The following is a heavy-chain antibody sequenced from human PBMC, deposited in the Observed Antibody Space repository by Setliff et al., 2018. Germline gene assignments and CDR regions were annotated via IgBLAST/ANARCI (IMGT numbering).Heavy chain of an antibody. V-gene: IGHV1-69*05. CDR3: ARSPAVLGIVYLDP. CDR2: IIPMFGTP. D-gene: IGHD2-15*01. J-gene: IGHJ5*02. Sequence: KVSCKASGDSFNNYAISWVRQAPGQGLEWMGGIIPMFGTPAYAQKFQDRVTITTDESTSTAYMELDSLRSEDTAVYYCARSPAVLGIVYLDPWGQGTLVTVSS. CDR1: GDSFNNYA.